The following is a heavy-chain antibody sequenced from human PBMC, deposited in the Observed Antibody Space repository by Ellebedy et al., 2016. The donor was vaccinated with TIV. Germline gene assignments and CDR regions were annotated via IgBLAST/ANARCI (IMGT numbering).Heavy chain of an antibody. V-gene: IGHV4-39*07. J-gene: IGHJ5*02. CDR2: IYYSWSA. CDR3: ARDPGPPRGRFDT. Sequence: MPSETLSLTCTVSGASISNSDYSWNWIRQPPGKGLEWIGRIYYSWSAYYNPSLKSRVTVSVDTSKNQFSLNLSSVTAGETAVYYCARDPGPPRGRFDTWGQGTLVTVSS. CDR1: GASISNSDYS.